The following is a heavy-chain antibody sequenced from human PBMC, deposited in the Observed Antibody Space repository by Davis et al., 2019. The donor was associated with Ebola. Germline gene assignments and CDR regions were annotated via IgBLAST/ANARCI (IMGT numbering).Heavy chain of an antibody. CDR2: IRSKAYGGTT. J-gene: IGHJ6*02. V-gene: IGHV3-49*04. Sequence: PGGSLRLSCTASGFTFGDYAMSWVRQAPGKGLEWVGFIRSKAYGGTTEYAASVKGRFTISRDDSKSIAYLQMNSLKTEDTAVYYCTRDRVLLWFGESDVWGQGTTVTVSS. CDR1: GFTFGDYA. D-gene: IGHD3-10*01. CDR3: TRDRVLLWFGESDV.